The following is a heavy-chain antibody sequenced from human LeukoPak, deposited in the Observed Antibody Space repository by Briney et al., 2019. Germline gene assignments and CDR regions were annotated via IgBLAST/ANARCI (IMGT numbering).Heavy chain of an antibody. CDR2: MSDTGAYT. V-gene: IGHV3-23*01. CDR1: GFTFSNYA. Sequence: PGGSLRLSCAASGFTFSNYAMGWVRQAPGKGLEWVSDMSDTGAYTNYLGSVKGRFTISRDYSENMLYLQMSSLRVEGTAVYYCVRKWNGGFDIWGQGTMVTVSS. D-gene: IGHD1-1*01. J-gene: IGHJ3*02. CDR3: VRKWNGGFDI.